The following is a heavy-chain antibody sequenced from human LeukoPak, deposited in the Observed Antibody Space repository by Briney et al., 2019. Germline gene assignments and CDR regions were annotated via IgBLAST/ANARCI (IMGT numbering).Heavy chain of an antibody. V-gene: IGHV4-39*01. J-gene: IGHJ4*02. Sequence: SETLSLTCTVPGGSISSSSYYWGWIRQPPGKGLEWIGSIYYSGSTYYNPSLKSRVAISVDTSKNQFSLKLSSVTAADTAVYYCARRGFGELFLFDYWGQGTLVTVSS. CDR2: IYYSGST. CDR3: ARRGFGELFLFDY. CDR1: GGSISSSSYY. D-gene: IGHD3-10*01.